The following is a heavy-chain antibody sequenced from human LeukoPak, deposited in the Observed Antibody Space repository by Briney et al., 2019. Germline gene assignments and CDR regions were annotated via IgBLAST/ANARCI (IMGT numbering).Heavy chain of an antibody. Sequence: SETLSLTCTVSGGSISSSSYYWGWIRQPPGKGLEWIGSIYYSGSTYYNPSLKSRVTISVDTSKNQFSLKLSSVTAADTAVYYCARDQGGYSGYAYDYWGQGTLVTVSS. D-gene: IGHD5-12*01. J-gene: IGHJ4*02. CDR2: IYYSGST. V-gene: IGHV4-39*07. CDR3: ARDQGGYSGYAYDY. CDR1: GGSISSSSYY.